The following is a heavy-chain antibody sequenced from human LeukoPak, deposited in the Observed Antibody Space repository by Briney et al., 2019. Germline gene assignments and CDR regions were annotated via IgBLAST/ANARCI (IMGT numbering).Heavy chain of an antibody. CDR1: GFTFSSYA. CDR3: AGGTYYGDY. CDR2: ISGSGGGT. D-gene: IGHD1-26*01. J-gene: IGHJ4*02. V-gene: IGHV3-23*01. Sequence: SGGSLRLSCAASGFTFSSYAMSWVRQAPGRGLEWVSVISGSGGGTYYADSEKGRFTISRDNSKNTLYLQMNSLRAEDTAVYYCAGGTYYGDYWGQGTLVTVSS.